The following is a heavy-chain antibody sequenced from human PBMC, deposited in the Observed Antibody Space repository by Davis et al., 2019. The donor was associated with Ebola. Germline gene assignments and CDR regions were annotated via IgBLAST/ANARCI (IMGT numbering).Heavy chain of an antibody. D-gene: IGHD3-22*01. Sequence: GGSLRLSCAASGFTFSNFALSWVRQAPGKGLECVSAISDSGGNAYYADSVKGRFTISRDNSKNTLYLQMNSLRAEDTAVYYCAKGSFGVITGWGQGTLVTVSS. CDR2: ISDSGGNA. J-gene: IGHJ4*02. CDR1: GFTFSNFA. V-gene: IGHV3-23*01. CDR3: AKGSFGVITG.